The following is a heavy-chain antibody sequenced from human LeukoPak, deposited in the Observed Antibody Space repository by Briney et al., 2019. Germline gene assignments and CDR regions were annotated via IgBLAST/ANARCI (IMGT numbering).Heavy chain of an antibody. CDR1: GGSFSGYY. D-gene: IGHD3-16*01. CDR2: INHSGST. V-gene: IGHV4-34*01. J-gene: IGHJ4*02. Sequence: SETLSLTCAVYGGSFSGYYWSWIRQPPGKGLEWIGEINHSGSTNYNPSLKSRVTISVDTSKDQFSLKLSSVTAADTAMYYCTRANGYGLIDYWGQGTLVTVSS. CDR3: TRANGYGLIDY.